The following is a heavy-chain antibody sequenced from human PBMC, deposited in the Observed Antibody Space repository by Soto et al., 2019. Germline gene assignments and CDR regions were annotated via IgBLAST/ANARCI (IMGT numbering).Heavy chain of an antibody. Sequence: PSDTLYLTCAVYGGSFRCYYWSGIRQPPGKGLEWIGEINHSGSTNYNPSLKSRVTISVDTSKNQFSLKLSSVTAADTAVYYCARRRRPYYRDYYGMDVWGQGTTVTVSS. CDR1: GGSFRCYY. J-gene: IGHJ6*02. CDR3: ARRRRPYYRDYYGMDV. V-gene: IGHV4-34*01. D-gene: IGHD3-10*01. CDR2: INHSGST.